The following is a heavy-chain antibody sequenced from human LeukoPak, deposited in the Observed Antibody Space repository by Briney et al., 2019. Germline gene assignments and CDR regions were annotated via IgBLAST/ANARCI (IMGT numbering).Heavy chain of an antibody. J-gene: IGHJ4*02. D-gene: IGHD2-21*01. CDR2: MNPNSGNT. Sequence: ASVKVSCKASGYTFTSYDINWVRQATGQGLEWMGWMNPNSGNTGYAQKFQGRVTMTRNTSISTAYMELSSLRSEDTAVYYCARSPSVVGCHSPGKLYYFDYWGQGTLVTVSS. V-gene: IGHV1-8*01. CDR3: ARSPSVVGCHSPGKLYYFDY. CDR1: GYTFTSYD.